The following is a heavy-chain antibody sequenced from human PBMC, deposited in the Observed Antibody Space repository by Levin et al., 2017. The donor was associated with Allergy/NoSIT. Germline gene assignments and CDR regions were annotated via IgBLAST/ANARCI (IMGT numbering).Heavy chain of an antibody. CDR2: IYHSGST. CDR1: GGSISSGGYS. V-gene: IGHV4-30-2*01. CDR3: ARGKKGPVFWPQAARQYYFDY. Sequence: SETLSLTCAVSGGSISSGGYSWSWIRQPPGKGLEWIGYIYHSGSTYYNPSLKSRVTISVDRSKNQFSLKLSSVTAADTAVYYCARGKKGPVFWPQAARQYYFDYWGQGTLVTVSS. D-gene: IGHD6-6*01. J-gene: IGHJ4*02.